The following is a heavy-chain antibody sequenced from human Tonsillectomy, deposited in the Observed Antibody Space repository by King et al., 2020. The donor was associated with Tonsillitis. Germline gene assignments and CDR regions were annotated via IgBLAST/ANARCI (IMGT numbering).Heavy chain of an antibody. Sequence: VQLQESGPGLVKPSETLSLTCTVSGGSISSYYWNWIRQPPGKGLEWIGYIYYSGTTNYNPSLMSRVTMSVDTSKNQFSLKLSSVTAADTAVYYCARDNYVWGSYRNYGMDVWGQGTTVTVSS. D-gene: IGHD3-16*02. J-gene: IGHJ6*02. V-gene: IGHV4-59*01. CDR2: IYYSGTT. CDR3: ARDNYVWGSYRNYGMDV. CDR1: GGSISSYY.